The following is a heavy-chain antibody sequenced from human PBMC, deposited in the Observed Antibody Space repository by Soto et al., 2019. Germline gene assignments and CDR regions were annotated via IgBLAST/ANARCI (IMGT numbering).Heavy chain of an antibody. J-gene: IGHJ3*02. D-gene: IGHD3-10*01. CDR3: TTDEKSYKAPDAFDI. CDR2: IKSKTDGGTT. Sequence: PGGSLRLSCAASGFTFSNAWMNWVRQAPGKGLEWVGRIKSKTDGGTTDYAAPVKGRFTISRDDSKNTLYLQMNSLKTEDTAVYYCTTDEKSYKAPDAFDIWGQGTMVTVSS. CDR1: GFTFSNAW. V-gene: IGHV3-15*07.